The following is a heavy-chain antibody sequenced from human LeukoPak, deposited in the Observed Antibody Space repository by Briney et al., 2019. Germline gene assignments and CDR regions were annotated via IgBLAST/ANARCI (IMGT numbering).Heavy chain of an antibody. J-gene: IGHJ5*02. CDR3: ARGGYYGSGNDFRFDP. CDR2: IHYTGST. D-gene: IGHD3-10*01. Sequence: SETLSLTCTVSGGSVSDYYWSWIRQSPGKGLECIGYIHYTGSTNYNPSLKSRVTISVETSKNQFSLKLKSVTAADTAVYYCARGGYYGSGNDFRFDPWGQGTLVTVSS. V-gene: IGHV4-59*02. CDR1: GGSVSDYY.